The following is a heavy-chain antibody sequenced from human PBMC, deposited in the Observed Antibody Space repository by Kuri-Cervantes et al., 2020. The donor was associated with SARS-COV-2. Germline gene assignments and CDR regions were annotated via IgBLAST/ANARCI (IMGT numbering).Heavy chain of an antibody. CDR3: AREVTIFGAVSRGFDP. J-gene: IGHJ5*02. CDR2: ISSSSSTI. Sequence: GGSLRLSCAVYGGSFSDYYWTWIRQPPGKGLEWVSYISSSSSTIYYADSVKGRFTISRDNAKNPLYLQMNSLRAEDTAVYYSAREVTIFGAVSRGFDPWGQGTLVTVSS. CDR1: GGSFSDYY. V-gene: IGHV3-11*04. D-gene: IGHD3-3*01.